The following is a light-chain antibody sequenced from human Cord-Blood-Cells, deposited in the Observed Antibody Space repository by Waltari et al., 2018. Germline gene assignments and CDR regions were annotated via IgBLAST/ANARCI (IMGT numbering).Light chain of an antibody. Sequence: QSVLTQPPSVSGAPGQRVTISCTGSSPNIGPGYDVPWAQQLPGTAPKLLIYGNSNRPSGVPDRFSGSKSGTSASLAITGLQAEDEADYYCQSYDSSLSGSSVFGGGTKLTVL. J-gene: IGLJ3*02. CDR1: SPNIGPGYD. V-gene: IGLV1-40*01. CDR2: GNS. CDR3: QSYDSSLSGSSV.